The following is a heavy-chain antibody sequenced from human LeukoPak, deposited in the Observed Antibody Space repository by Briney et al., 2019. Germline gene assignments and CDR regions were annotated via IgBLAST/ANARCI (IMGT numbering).Heavy chain of an antibody. CDR1: GFTFSSSA. V-gene: IGHV3-23*01. CDR3: ARATIGDGYNSYGMDV. CDR2: ISNNGGYT. D-gene: IGHD5-24*01. Sequence: GGSLRLSCAASGFTFSSSAMSWVRQAPGKGLEWVSAISNNGGYTYYADSVQGRFTISRDNSKNTLYLQMNSLRAEDTAVYYCARATIGDGYNSYGMDVWGQGTTVTVSS. J-gene: IGHJ6*02.